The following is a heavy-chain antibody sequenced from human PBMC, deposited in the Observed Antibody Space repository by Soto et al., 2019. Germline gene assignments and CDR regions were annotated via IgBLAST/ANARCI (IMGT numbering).Heavy chain of an antibody. Sequence: PSETLCLTCTVSGGSVSSYYWSWIRQPPGKGLEYIGYIYYSGNTNYNPSLKSRVTMSLDTSKNQFSLKLSSVTAADTAVYYCARLGGSAYYFDYWGQGALVTVSS. J-gene: IGHJ4*02. D-gene: IGHD3-22*01. CDR2: IYYSGNT. CDR1: GGSVSSYY. CDR3: ARLGGSAYYFDY. V-gene: IGHV4-59*08.